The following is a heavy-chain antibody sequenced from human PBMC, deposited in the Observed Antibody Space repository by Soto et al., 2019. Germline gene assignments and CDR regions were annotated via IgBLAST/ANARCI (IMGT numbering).Heavy chain of an antibody. V-gene: IGHV3-30*18. D-gene: IGHD1-26*01. CDR3: AKDGVGATLVGGMDV. J-gene: IGHJ6*02. Sequence: QVQLVESGGGVVQPGRSLRLSCAASGFTFSSYGMHWVRQAPGKGLEWVAVISYDGSNKYYADSVKGRFTISRDNSKNTLYLQMNSLRAEDTAVYYCAKDGVGATLVGGMDVWGQGTTVTVSS. CDR2: ISYDGSNK. CDR1: GFTFSSYG.